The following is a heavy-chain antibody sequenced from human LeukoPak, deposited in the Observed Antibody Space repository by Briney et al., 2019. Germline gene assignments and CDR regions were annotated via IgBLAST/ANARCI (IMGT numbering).Heavy chain of an antibody. V-gene: IGHV1-46*01. CDR2: INPSGGGT. D-gene: IGHD5-18*01. CDR1: GYTFTGYY. Sequence: ASMKVSCKASGYTFTGYYMHWVRQAPGQGLEWMGIINPSGGGTSYAQKFQGRLTMTRDTSTTTVYMELSSLRSEDTAMYYCAREIGPRQLHLWGSAFDYWGQGTLVTVSS. CDR3: AREIGPRQLHLWGSAFDY. J-gene: IGHJ4*02.